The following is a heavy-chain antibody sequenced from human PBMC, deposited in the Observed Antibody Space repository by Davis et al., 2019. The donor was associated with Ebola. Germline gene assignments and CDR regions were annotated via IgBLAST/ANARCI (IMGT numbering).Heavy chain of an antibody. D-gene: IGHD6-13*01. CDR3: ARDLTVRGIAAAGSGY. CDR2: MNPNSGNT. Sequence: AASVKVSCKTSGYTFTNYDINWVRQATGQGLEWMGWMNPNSGNTGYAQKFQGRVTMTRSTSISTAYMELNSLRSEDTAVYYCARDLTVRGIAAAGSGYWGQGTLVTVSS. CDR1: GYTFTNYD. J-gene: IGHJ4*02. V-gene: IGHV1-8*01.